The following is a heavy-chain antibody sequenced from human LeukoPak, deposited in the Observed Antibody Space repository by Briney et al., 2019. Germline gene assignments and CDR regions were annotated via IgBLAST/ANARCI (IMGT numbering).Heavy chain of an antibody. J-gene: IGHJ4*02. CDR1: GFTFSSYA. CDR2: ISYDGSNK. CDR3: ARGGVRGVIIKPFDY. V-gene: IGHV3-30*04. D-gene: IGHD3-10*01. Sequence: PGGSLRLSCAASGFTFSSYAMHWVRQAPGKGLEWVAVISYDGSNKYYADSVKGRFTISRDNSKNTLYLQMNSLRAEDTAVYYCARGGVRGVIIKPFDYWGQGTLVTVSS.